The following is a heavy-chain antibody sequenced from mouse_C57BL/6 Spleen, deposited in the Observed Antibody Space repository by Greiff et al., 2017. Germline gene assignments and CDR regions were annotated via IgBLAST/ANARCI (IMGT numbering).Heavy chain of an antibody. J-gene: IGHJ2*01. CDR2: ISYDGSN. CDR1: GYSITSGYY. CDR3: ARDRTYYYGSSYSYYFDY. V-gene: IGHV3-6*01. Sequence: EVQLVESGPGLVKPSQSLSLTCSVTGYSITSGYYWNWIRQFPGNKLEWMGYISYDGSNNYNPSLKNRISITRDTSKNQFFLKLNSVTTEDTATYYCARDRTYYYGSSYSYYFDYWGQGTTLTVSS. D-gene: IGHD1-1*01.